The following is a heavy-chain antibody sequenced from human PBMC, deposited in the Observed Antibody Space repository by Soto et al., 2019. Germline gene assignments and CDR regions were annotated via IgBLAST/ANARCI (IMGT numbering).Heavy chain of an antibody. CDR1: GDSMSGFY. V-gene: IGHV4-59*01. CDR2: INDVGRTS. CDR3: ARFRRNYFDY. Sequence: QVQLQESGPGLVKPSETLSLTCTVSGDSMSGFYWSWIRQTPGKGLEWIGYINDVGRTSYYSPSLQSRVTISLDSSKNQFSLILSSVTAADTAVYFCARFRRNYFDYWGQGTLVTVSS. J-gene: IGHJ4*02. D-gene: IGHD3-10*01.